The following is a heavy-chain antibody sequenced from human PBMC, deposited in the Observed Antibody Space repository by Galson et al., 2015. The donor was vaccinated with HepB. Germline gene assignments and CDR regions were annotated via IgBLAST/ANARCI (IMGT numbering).Heavy chain of an antibody. J-gene: IGHJ4*02. D-gene: IGHD2-2*01. CDR2: INPNSGGT. CDR1: GYTFTGYY. Sequence: SVKVSCKASGYTFTGYYMHWVRQAPGQGLEWMGWINPNSGGTNYAQKFQGRVTMTRDTSISTAYMELSRLRSDDTAAYYCARVEYQLSPGYYFDYWGQGTLVTVSS. CDR3: ARVEYQLSPGYYFDY. V-gene: IGHV1-2*02.